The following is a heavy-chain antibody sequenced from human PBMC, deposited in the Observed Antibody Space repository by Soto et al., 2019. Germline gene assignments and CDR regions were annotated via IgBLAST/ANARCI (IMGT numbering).Heavy chain of an antibody. CDR1: GFTFSSYA. V-gene: IGHV3-23*01. CDR2: ISGSGGST. CDR3: AKAFFPEKYSSSWYYYGMDV. Sequence: PGGSLRLSCAASGFTFSSYAMSWVRQAPGEGLEWVSAISGSGGSTYYADSVKGRFTISRDNSKNTLYLQMNSLRAEDTAVYYCAKAFFPEKYSSSWYYYGMDVWGQGTTVTVSS. J-gene: IGHJ6*02. D-gene: IGHD6-13*01.